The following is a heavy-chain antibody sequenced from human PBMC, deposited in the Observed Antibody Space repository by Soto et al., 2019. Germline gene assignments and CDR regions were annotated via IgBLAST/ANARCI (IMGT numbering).Heavy chain of an antibody. J-gene: IGHJ4*02. Sequence: GGSLRLSCAASGFTFSSYSMNWVRQAPGKGLEWVSYISSSSSTIYYADSVKGRFTISRDNAKNSLYLQMNSLRAEDTAVYYCARDTNSFIAAAGSRLDYWGQGTLVTVSS. D-gene: IGHD6-13*01. CDR2: ISSSSSTI. V-gene: IGHV3-48*01. CDR3: ARDTNSFIAAAGSRLDY. CDR1: GFTFSSYS.